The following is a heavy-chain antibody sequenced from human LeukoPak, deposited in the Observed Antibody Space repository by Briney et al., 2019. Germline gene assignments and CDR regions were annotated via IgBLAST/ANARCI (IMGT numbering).Heavy chain of an antibody. Sequence: GRSLRLSCVASGFTFDDYAMHWVRQGPGMGLEWVSGISWNSGRTDYADSVKGRFTISRDNAKNSLYLQMNTLRPEDMALYYCVKDRSYSSTFGFVMWGQGTMVTVSS. D-gene: IGHD6-13*01. CDR2: ISWNSGRT. CDR3: VKDRSYSSTFGFVM. V-gene: IGHV3-9*03. CDR1: GFTFDDYA. J-gene: IGHJ3*02.